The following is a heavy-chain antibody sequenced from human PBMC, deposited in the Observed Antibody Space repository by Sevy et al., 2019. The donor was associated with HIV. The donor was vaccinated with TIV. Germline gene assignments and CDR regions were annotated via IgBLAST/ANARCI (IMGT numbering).Heavy chain of an antibody. D-gene: IGHD2-2*03. CDR2: ISNSGRTT. CDR3: VRDRSASWIDAFDI. J-gene: IGHJ3*02. CDR1: GFTFSDYY. Sequence: GGSLRLSCAASGFTFSDYYMTWVRQAPGKGLEWIAYISNSGRTTHNADSVDGRFTLSRDNAKNSLYLQMNSLRVEDTAVYYCVRDRSASWIDAFDIWGRGARVTVSS. V-gene: IGHV3-11*04.